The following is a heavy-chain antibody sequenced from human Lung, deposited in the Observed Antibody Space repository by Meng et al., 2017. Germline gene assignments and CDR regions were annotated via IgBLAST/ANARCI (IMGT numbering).Heavy chain of an antibody. CDR1: GFTFSNAY. CDR2: IKSKPDGETI. V-gene: IGHV3-15*01. D-gene: IGHD5-12*01. Sequence: VQLLGSGGGFVKPGGSLRLACEGSGFTFSNAYMTWVRQVPGKRLEWVGRIKSKPDGETIDYAAPVKGRFTISRDDSKNTVYLQMNSLKTEDTAVYYCSGHIDYWGQGTLVTVSS. J-gene: IGHJ4*02. CDR3: SGHIDY.